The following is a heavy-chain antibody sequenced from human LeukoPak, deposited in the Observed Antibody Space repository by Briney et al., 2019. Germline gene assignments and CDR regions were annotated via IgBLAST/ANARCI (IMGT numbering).Heavy chain of an antibody. J-gene: IGHJ4*02. CDR2: ISIGGSTI. Sequence: PGGSLRLSCAASGFTFSSYEMNWVRQAPGKGLEWVSYISIGGSTIYYADSVKGRFTISRDNAKNSLYLQMDSLRAEDTAVYFCARDPGSGHSWPNLFDYWGQGTLVTVSS. CDR3: ARDPGSGHSWPNLFDY. D-gene: IGHD6-13*01. V-gene: IGHV3-48*03. CDR1: GFTFSSYE.